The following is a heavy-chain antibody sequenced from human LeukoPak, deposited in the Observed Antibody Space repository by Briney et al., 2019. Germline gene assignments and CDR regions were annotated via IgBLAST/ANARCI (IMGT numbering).Heavy chain of an antibody. V-gene: IGHV3-13*04. Sequence: PGGSLRLSCSASGFTFSTYSLQWVRQAPGKGLEWVSAIGTAGDTYYPGSVKGRFTISRENAKNSLCLQMNSLRAGDTAVYYCARGGRDYYDSSGYYYDYWGQGTLVTVSS. CDR1: GFTFSTYS. J-gene: IGHJ4*02. CDR3: ARGGRDYYDSSGYYYDY. D-gene: IGHD3-22*01. CDR2: IGTAGDT.